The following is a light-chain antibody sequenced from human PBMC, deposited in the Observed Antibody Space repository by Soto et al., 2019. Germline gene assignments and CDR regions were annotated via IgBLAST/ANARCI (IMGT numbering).Light chain of an antibody. CDR1: SSDVGGYNY. V-gene: IGLV2-14*01. Sequence: QSALTQPASVSGSPGQSITISCTGTSSDVGGYNYVSWYQQHPGKAPKLMIYEVSNRPSGVSNRFSGSKSGNTASLTISGLQAEDEVAYYCSSYTSSSTLDVVFGGGTKLTVL. CDR3: SSYTSSSTLDVV. J-gene: IGLJ2*01. CDR2: EVS.